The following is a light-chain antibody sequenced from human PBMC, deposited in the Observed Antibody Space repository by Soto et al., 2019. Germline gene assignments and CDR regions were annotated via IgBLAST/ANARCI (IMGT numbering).Light chain of an antibody. CDR2: DAS. J-gene: IGKJ1*01. CDR3: QQRSNWAWT. Sequence: EIVLTQSPGTLSLSPGERATLSCRASQSVSSYLAWYQQKPGQAPRLLIYDASNRATGIPARFSGSGSGTDFTLTVSSLEHEDFAVYYCQQRSNWAWTFGQGTKVAIK. V-gene: IGKV3-11*01. CDR1: QSVSSY.